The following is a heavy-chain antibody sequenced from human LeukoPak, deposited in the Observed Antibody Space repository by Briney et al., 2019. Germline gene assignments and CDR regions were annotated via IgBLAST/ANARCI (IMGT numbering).Heavy chain of an antibody. CDR3: ARERTPGSGYGVDY. CDR1: GYTFTGYY. J-gene: IGHJ4*02. D-gene: IGHD6-25*01. Sequence: ASVKVSCKASGYTFTGYYMHWVRQAPGQGLEWMGWINPNSGGTNYAQNFQGRVTMTRDTSIRTVYMELSRLRSDDTAVYYCARERTPGSGYGVDYWGQGTVVTVSS. CDR2: INPNSGGT. V-gene: IGHV1-2*02.